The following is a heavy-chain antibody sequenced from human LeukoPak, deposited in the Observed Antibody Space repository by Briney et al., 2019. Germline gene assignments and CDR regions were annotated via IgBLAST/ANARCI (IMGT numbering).Heavy chain of an antibody. D-gene: IGHD6-19*01. CDR3: AKNRSGWYYLDY. CDR1: GFSFYDYS. Sequence: ALRLSFAASGFSFYDYSIHWVRQGPGKGLEGVSGITWNSAPIGYADSVKGRFTISRDNSKNSLYLQMNSLTVEDTAVYYCAKNRSGWYYLDYWGQGTLVTVSS. V-gene: IGHV3-9*01. J-gene: IGHJ4*02. CDR2: ITWNSAPI.